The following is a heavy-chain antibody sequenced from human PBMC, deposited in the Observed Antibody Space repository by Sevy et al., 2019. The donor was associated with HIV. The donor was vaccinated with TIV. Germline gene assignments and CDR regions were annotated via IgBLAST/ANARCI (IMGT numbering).Heavy chain of an antibody. V-gene: IGHV1-24*01. CDR3: ATVGLGYYSGASYYQGDWFDP. CDR2: FDPEDAET. Sequence: ASVKISCKVSRYTLSELSMHWVRQAPGKGLEWMGSFDPEDAETIYAQTLQGRVTMTEDTSTDTAYMELSSLTSEDTAIYYCATVGLGYYSGASYYQGDWFDPWGQGTLVTVSS. D-gene: IGHD2-15*01. CDR1: RYTLSELS. J-gene: IGHJ5*02.